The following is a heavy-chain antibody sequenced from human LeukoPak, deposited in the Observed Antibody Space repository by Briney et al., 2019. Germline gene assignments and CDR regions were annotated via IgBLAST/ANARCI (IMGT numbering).Heavy chain of an antibody. CDR1: EFTFSSYA. CDR3: AKGHLSILFPFDN. Sequence: GGSLRLSCAASEFTFSSYAMSWVRQAPRKGLEWVSGISNSGGDTYYAGSVKGRFTISRDNSKNMLYLQMNSLRADDTAVHYCAKGHLSILFPFDNWGQGTLVTVSS. D-gene: IGHD2-21*01. CDR2: ISNSGGDT. V-gene: IGHV3-23*01. J-gene: IGHJ4*02.